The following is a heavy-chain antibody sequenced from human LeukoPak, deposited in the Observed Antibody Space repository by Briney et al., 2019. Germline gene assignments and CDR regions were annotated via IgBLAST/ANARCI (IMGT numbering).Heavy chain of an antibody. D-gene: IGHD3-22*01. J-gene: IGHJ4*02. CDR2: IWYDGSNR. CDR1: GFTFSRYG. V-gene: IGHV3-33*01. CDR3: ARDFGFSPSSGYSFDH. Sequence: GGSLRLSCAASGFTFSRYGMHWVRQAPGKGLEWVAVIWYDGSNRQYVDSVKGRFTISRDNSKNTLYLQMNSLRADDTAVYYCARDFGFSPSSGYSFDHWGQGTLVTVSS.